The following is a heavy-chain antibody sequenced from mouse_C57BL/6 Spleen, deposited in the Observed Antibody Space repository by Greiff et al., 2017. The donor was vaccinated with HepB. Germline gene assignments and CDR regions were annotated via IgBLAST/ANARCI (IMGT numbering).Heavy chain of an antibody. CDR2: ISYDGSN. V-gene: IGHV3-6*01. CDR3: ARLRPNWYFDV. D-gene: IGHD2-12*01. J-gene: IGHJ1*03. CDR1: GYSITSGYY. Sequence: EVKLMESGPGLVKPSQSLSLTCSVTGYSITSGYYWNWIRQFPGNKLEWMGYISYDGSNNYNPSLKNRISITRDTSKNQFFLKLNSVTTEDTATYYCARLRPNWYFDVWGTGTTVTVSS.